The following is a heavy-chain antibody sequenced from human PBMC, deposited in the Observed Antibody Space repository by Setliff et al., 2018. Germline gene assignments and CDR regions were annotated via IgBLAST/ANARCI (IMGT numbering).Heavy chain of an antibody. Sequence: ASVKVPCKASGYTFSSYAMNWVRQAPGQGLEWMGWINTNTGNPTYAQGFTGRFVFSLDTSVSTTYLQISSLKAEDTAVYYCARGEYTSLPSGVYYHMDVWGKGTTVTVSS. CDR2: INTNTGNP. CDR1: GYTFSSYA. CDR3: ARGEYTSLPSGVYYHMDV. J-gene: IGHJ6*03. V-gene: IGHV7-4-1*02. D-gene: IGHD6-6*01.